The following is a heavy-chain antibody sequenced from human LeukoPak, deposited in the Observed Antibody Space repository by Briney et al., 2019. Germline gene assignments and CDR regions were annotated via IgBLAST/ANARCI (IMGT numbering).Heavy chain of an antibody. J-gene: IGHJ4*02. CDR2: IYSGGST. Sequence: GGSLRLSCAASGVTVSSNYMSWVRQAPGKGLEWVSVIYSGGSTYYEDSVKSRFTISGDNSKNKLYLQLNSLRAEDTAVYYCARDASGGALFDYWGQGTLVTVSS. D-gene: IGHD2-15*01. V-gene: IGHV3-66*01. CDR1: GVTVSSNY. CDR3: ARDASGGALFDY.